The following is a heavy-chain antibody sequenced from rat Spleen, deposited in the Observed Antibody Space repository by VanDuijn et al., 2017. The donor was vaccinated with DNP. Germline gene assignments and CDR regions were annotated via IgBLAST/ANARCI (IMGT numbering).Heavy chain of an antibody. CDR1: GFPLTSYH. CDR3: ARGGDGWYFDF. CDR2: IWTGGST. Sequence: QVQLKESGPGLVQPSQTLSLTCTVSGFPLTSYHVSWVRQPPGKGLEWMGVIWTGGSTAYNSLLQSRLSISRDISKSQVFLKMSSLQTEDTATYYCARGGDGWYFDFWGPGTMVTVSS. J-gene: IGHJ1*01. V-gene: IGHV2-43*01. D-gene: IGHD1-1*01.